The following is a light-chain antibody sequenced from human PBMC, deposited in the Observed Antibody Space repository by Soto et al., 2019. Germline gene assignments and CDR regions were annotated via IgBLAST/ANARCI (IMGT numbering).Light chain of an antibody. V-gene: IGLV2-8*01. Sequence: QSVLTQPPSASGSPGQSVTISCTGTRNDVGGYNYVSWYQQHPGKAPKVIIYEVYKRPSGVPDRFSGSKSGNTASLTVSALQPEDEADYYCCSYAGGTFFEVFGTGTKLTVL. CDR3: CSYAGGTFFEV. CDR2: EVY. CDR1: RNDVGGYNY. J-gene: IGLJ1*01.